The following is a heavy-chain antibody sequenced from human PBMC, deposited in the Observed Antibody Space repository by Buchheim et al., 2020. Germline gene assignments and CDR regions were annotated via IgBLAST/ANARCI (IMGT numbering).Heavy chain of an antibody. J-gene: IGHJ6*03. D-gene: IGHD5-12*01. CDR2: IRGDGGAT. CDR1: GFSFSNYA. V-gene: IGHV3-23*01. CDR3: AKSEYSDLYYSYYLDV. Sequence: EVQLLESGGGLVQPGGSLRLSCAASGFSFSNYAMTWVRQAPGKGLEWVSAIRGDGGATYYADSVKGRFTISRDNSQNTLYLQMNSLRADDTGIYYCAKSEYSDLYYSYYLDVWGKGTT.